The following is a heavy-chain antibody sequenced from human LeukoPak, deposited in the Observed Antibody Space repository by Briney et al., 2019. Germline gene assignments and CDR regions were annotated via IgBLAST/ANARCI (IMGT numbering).Heavy chain of an antibody. J-gene: IGHJ6*02. V-gene: IGHV3-33*01. Sequence: PGRSLRLSCAASGFTFSSYGMHWVRQAPGKGLEWVAVIWYDGSNKYYADSVKGRFTISRDNSKNTLYLQMNSLRAEDTAVYYCARDPGSSSWYRSVYYYYYGMDVWGQGTTVTASS. CDR2: IWYDGSNK. CDR3: ARDPGSSSWYRSVYYYYYGMDV. CDR1: GFTFSSYG. D-gene: IGHD6-13*01.